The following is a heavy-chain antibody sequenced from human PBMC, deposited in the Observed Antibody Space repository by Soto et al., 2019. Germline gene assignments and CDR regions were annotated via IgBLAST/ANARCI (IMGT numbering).Heavy chain of an antibody. CDR1: GYTFTSYG. CDR2: ISAYNGNT. D-gene: IGHD6-13*01. V-gene: IGHV1-18*01. CDR3: AREGSRSGRPRPHTYIDY. Sequence: VSVKVSCKASGYTFTSYGISWVRQAPGQGLEWMGWISAYNGNTNYAQKLQGRVTMTTDTSTSTAYMELRSLRSDDTAVYYCAREGSRSGRPRPHTYIDYWGQGTLVTVSS. J-gene: IGHJ4*02.